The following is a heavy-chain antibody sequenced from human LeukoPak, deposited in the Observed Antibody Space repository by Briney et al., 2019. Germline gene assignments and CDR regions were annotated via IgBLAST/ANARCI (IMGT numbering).Heavy chain of an antibody. D-gene: IGHD3-10*01. Sequence: PGGSLRLSCAASGFTFSAYSMNWVRQAPGKGLEWVSYISSWSSIIYYADSVKGRFTISRDNAKNSLYLQMNNLRAEDTAVYYCARTEGTWYFDLWGRGTLDTVSS. J-gene: IGHJ2*01. CDR1: GFTFSAYS. V-gene: IGHV3-48*04. CDR3: ARTEGTWYFDL. CDR2: ISSWSSII.